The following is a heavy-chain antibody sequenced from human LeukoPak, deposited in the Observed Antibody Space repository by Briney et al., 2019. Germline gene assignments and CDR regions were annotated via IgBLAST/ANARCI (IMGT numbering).Heavy chain of an antibody. V-gene: IGHV3-7*01. Sequence: GGSLRLSCAASGFTFSSYWMSWVRQAPGKGLEWVANIKQDGSEKYNVDSVKGRFTISRDNAKNSLYLQMNSLRAEDTAVYYCARGLYCSSTSCHSYYFDYWGQGTLVTVSS. CDR2: IKQDGSEK. CDR1: GFTFSSYW. CDR3: ARGLYCSSTSCHSYYFDY. D-gene: IGHD2-2*01. J-gene: IGHJ4*02.